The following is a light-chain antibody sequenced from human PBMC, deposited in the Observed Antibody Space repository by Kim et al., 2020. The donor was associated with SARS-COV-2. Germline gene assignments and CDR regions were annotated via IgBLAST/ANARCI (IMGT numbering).Light chain of an antibody. CDR2: ASS. V-gene: IGKV1-16*02. J-gene: IGKJ1*01. Sequence: DIQMTQSPSSVSASVGDSVTITCRASQDVSNFLAWFQQRPGEAPKSLIYASSSLRSGVPSHFSGSGSGTDFTLTISSLQPEDFATYYSKQYHSYPLTFGQRTKVDIK. CDR1: QDVSNF. CDR3: KQYHSYPLT.